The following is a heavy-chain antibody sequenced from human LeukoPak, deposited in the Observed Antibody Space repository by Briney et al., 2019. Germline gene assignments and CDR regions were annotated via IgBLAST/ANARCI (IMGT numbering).Heavy chain of an antibody. V-gene: IGHV3-48*04. D-gene: IGHD3-10*01. Sequence: GGSLRLSCSASGFTFSSFSMFWVRQAPGKGLEWLSYISSTSRNIYYADSVKGRFIFSRDHDKNSLFLQMNSLRAEGTAIYYCAREWRGSGDYWGQGTLVTVSS. CDR1: GFTFSSFS. CDR3: AREWRGSGDY. J-gene: IGHJ4*02. CDR2: ISSTSRNI.